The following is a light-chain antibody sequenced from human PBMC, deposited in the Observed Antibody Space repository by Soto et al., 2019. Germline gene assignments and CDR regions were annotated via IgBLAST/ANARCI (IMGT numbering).Light chain of an antibody. CDR3: QRHNRYPLT. J-gene: IGKJ4*01. CDR1: QSISSW. V-gene: IGKV1-5*01. Sequence: IPRIPSPSTLSASVGGIVPSTCRASQSISSWLAWYQQKPGKAPKLLIYAASTLQSGVPSRFCGSRPRTAYDLTIRSRQPDESAPHNYQRHNRYPLTVGGGTKVDIK. CDR2: AAS.